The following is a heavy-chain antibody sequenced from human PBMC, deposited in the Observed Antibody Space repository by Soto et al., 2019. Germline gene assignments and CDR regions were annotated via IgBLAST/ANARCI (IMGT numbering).Heavy chain of an antibody. CDR3: ARLWTTVVKGTDY. J-gene: IGHJ4*02. D-gene: IGHD4-17*01. V-gene: IGHV4-39*01. Sequence: QLQLQESGPGLVKPSETLSLTCTVSGGSISSSSYYWGWIRQPPGKGLEWIGSIYYSGSTYYNPSLKSRVTISVDTSKNQFSLQLSSVTAADTAVYYCARLWTTVVKGTDYWGQGTLVTVSS. CDR1: GGSISSSSYY. CDR2: IYYSGST.